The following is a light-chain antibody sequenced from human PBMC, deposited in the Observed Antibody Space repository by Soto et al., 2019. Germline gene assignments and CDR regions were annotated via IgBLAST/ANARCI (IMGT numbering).Light chain of an antibody. CDR3: ASWDDSLNGPNWV. J-gene: IGLJ3*02. V-gene: IGLV1-44*01. Sequence: QSVLTQPASASGTPGQRVTISCSGSSSNIGSNTVNWYQQLPGTDPKLLIYSNNQRPPGVPDRFSGSKSGTSASLAISGLQSEDEADYYCASWDDSLNGPNWVFGGGTKLTVL. CDR1: SSNIGSNT. CDR2: SNN.